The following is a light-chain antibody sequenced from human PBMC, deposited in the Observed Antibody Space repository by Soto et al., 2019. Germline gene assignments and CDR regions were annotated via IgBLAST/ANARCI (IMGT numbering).Light chain of an antibody. CDR3: QQSYSSPPT. Sequence: DIRMTQSPSSLSASVEDRVIITCRASQSISNHLNWYQQKPGKAPKLLIFAASSLQSGVPSRFSGSRSGPDFTLTISSLQPEDFATYYCQQSYSSPPTFSQGTKVEIK. CDR2: AAS. CDR1: QSISNH. V-gene: IGKV1-39*01. J-gene: IGKJ1*01.